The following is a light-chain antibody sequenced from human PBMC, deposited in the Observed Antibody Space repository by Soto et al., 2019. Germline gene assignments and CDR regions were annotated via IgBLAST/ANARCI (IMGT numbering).Light chain of an antibody. V-gene: IGKV1-27*01. Sequence: DIQMTQSPSSLSASVEDRVIITCRASQSISNHLNWYQQKPGKAPKLLIFAASSLQSGVPSRFSGSGSGTDFTLTISSLQPEDVATYYCQKYNSAPPWTFGQGTRWIS. CDR2: AAS. CDR1: QSISNH. CDR3: QKYNSAPPWT. J-gene: IGKJ1*01.